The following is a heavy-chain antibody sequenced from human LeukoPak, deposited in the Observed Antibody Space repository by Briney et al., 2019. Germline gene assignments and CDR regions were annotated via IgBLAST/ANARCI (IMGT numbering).Heavy chain of an antibody. V-gene: IGHV4-38-2*01. Sequence: PSETLSLTCAVSGYSNSSAYYWGWIRQPPGKGLEWIGTISHSGTTYFNPSLKSRVTIFLDTSKNQFSLKLTSVTAADTAVYYCARFGSTSGRGFDPWGQGTLVTVSS. J-gene: IGHJ5*02. CDR1: GYSNSSAYY. CDR2: ISHSGTT. D-gene: IGHD2-2*01. CDR3: ARFGSTSGRGFDP.